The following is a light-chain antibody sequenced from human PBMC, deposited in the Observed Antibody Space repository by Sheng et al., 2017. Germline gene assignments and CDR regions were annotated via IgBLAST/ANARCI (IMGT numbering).Light chain of an antibody. CDR3: CSFAGSDTWV. J-gene: IGLJ3*02. CDR2: EGT. CDR1: SSDVGSYNL. V-gene: IGLV2-23*01. Sequence: QSALTQSASVSGSPGQSITISCTGTSSDVGSYNLVSWYQQLPGKAPKLMIYEGTKRPSGVSNRFSGSKSGNTASLTISGLQAEDEADYYCCSFAGSDTWVFGGGTKLTVL.